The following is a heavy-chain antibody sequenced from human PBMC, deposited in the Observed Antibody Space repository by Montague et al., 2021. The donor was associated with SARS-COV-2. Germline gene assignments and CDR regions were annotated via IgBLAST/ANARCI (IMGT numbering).Heavy chain of an antibody. D-gene: IGHD2-15*01. Sequence: SETRSLTCTVSGGSISSYYWSWIRQPPGKGLEWIGYIYYSGSSNYNPSLKSRVTISIDTSKSQFSLNLNSVTAADGAVYYCASPGGYCSGGSCYYVYWGQGTLVTVSS. CDR3: ASPGGYCSGGSCYYVY. CDR2: IYYSGSS. J-gene: IGHJ4*02. CDR1: GGSISSYY. V-gene: IGHV4-59*01.